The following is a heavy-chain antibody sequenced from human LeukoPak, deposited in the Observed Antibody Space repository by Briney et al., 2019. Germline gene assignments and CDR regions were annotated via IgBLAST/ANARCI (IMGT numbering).Heavy chain of an antibody. CDR3: ARDQGSGWYYFDY. V-gene: IGHV3-21*01. J-gene: IGHJ4*02. D-gene: IGHD6-19*01. CDR1: GFTFSSYS. CDR2: ISSSSSYI. Sequence: PGGSLRLSCAASGFTFSSYSMNWVRQAPGKGLEWVSSISSSSSYIYYADSVKGRFTISRDNAKHSLYLQMNSPRAEDTAVYYCARDQGSGWYYFDYWGQGTLVTVSS.